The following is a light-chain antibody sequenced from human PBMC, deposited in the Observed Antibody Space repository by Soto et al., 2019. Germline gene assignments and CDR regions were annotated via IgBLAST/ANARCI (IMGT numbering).Light chain of an antibody. Sequence: EIVLTQSPGTLSLSPGERATLSCRASQNINSRYLAWYQQKPGQAPRLLIYGASSRATGIPDRFSGSGSGTDFTLTISRLEPEDFXVYYCQQFGSSPGFTFGPGTKVDIK. CDR1: QNINSRY. CDR3: QQFGSSPGFT. V-gene: IGKV3-20*01. J-gene: IGKJ3*01. CDR2: GAS.